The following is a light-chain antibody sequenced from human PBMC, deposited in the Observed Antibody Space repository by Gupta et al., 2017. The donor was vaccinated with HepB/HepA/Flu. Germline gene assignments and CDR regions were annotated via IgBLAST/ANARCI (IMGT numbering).Light chain of an antibody. V-gene: IGLV1-40*01. CDR2: GNT. CDR1: RSNIGAGYN. J-gene: IGLJ3*02. Sequence: QSVLTQPPSVSGAPGQTVIISCTGSRSNIGAGYNVHWYHQLPGRAPKLLIFGNTNRSAGVPDRFSASKSGTSASLAITGLQAEDEADYYCQSYDSSLTEVFGGGTKLTVL. CDR3: QSYDSSLTEV.